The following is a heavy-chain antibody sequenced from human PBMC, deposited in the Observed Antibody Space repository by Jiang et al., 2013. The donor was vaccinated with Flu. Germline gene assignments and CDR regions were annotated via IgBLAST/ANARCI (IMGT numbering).Heavy chain of an antibody. V-gene: IGHV4-31*02. Sequence: LKSRVTISVDTSKNQXSLKLSSVTAADTAVYYCARGRFLEWLLSPDYWGQGTLVTVSS. J-gene: IGHJ4*02. CDR3: ARGRFLEWLLSPDY. D-gene: IGHD3-3*01.